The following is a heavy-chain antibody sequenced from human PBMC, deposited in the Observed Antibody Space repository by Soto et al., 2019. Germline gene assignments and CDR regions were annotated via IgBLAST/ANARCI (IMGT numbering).Heavy chain of an antibody. J-gene: IGHJ3*01. Sequence: SETLSLTCTVSGGSMTSYHWTWIRQPPGKGLEWIGYIYNSGSTNYNPSLKSRVTISVDTSKNQFSLKLNSVTAADTAVYYCARFYGLEAFDFWGHGTMVT. CDR2: IYNSGST. D-gene: IGHD3-16*01. CDR3: ARFYGLEAFDF. V-gene: IGHV4-59*08. CDR1: GGSMTSYH.